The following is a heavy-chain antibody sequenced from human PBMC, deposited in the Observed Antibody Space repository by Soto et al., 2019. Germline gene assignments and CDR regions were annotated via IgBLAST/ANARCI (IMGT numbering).Heavy chain of an antibody. V-gene: IGHV2-5*02. CDR2: IYWDGDK. CDR3: AHKGGRGAGMDV. J-gene: IGHJ6*02. Sequence: QITLRESGPTLVKPTQTLTLTCTFSGFSLSTNEVGVAWIRQPPGKALERLALIYWDGDKRYRPSLKSRLTITKDTSTNEVVLAMTNMDPVDTGIYYCAHKGGRGAGMDVWGQGTTVTVSS. CDR1: GFSLSTNEVG. D-gene: IGHD2-15*01.